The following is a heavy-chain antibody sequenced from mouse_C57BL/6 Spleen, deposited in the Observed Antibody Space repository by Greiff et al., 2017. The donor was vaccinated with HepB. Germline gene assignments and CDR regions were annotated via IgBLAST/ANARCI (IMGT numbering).Heavy chain of an antibody. J-gene: IGHJ4*01. Sequence: EVKLVESGGGLVQPGGSMKLSCVASGFTFSNYWMNWVRQSPEKGLEWVAQIRLKSDNYATHYAVSVKGRFTISRDDSKSSVYLQMNNLRAEDAGIYYYTGELGHYYAMDYWGQGTSVTVSS. CDR1: GFTFSNYW. CDR2: IRLKSDNYAT. V-gene: IGHV6-3*01. D-gene: IGHD4-1*01. CDR3: TGELGHYYAMDY.